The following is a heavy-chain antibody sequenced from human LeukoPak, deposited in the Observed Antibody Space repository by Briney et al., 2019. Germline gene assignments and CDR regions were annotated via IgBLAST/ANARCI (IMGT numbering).Heavy chain of an antibody. CDR3: ARLKSPSYSASNFDY. CDR2: IYYGGST. CDR1: AYSITYGHQ. V-gene: IGHV4-38-2*02. D-gene: IGHD1-26*01. Sequence: SETLSLTCTVSAYSITYGHQWGWIRQSPGRGLEWIGHIYYGGSTSYNPSLKSLVTLSVDTSKNQFSLNLTSVTAADTAVYYCARLKSPSYSASNFDYWGQGTLVTVSS. J-gene: IGHJ4*02.